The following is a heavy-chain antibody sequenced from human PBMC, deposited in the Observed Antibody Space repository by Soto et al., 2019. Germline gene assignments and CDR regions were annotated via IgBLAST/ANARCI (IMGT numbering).Heavy chain of an antibody. CDR2: INPNSGGT. V-gene: IGHV1-2*04. D-gene: IGHD3-9*01. J-gene: IGHJ5*02. CDR3: ARAFEDYDTLTGSRGWFDP. CDR1: GYTFTGYY. Sequence: QVQLVQSGAEVKKPGASVKVSCKASGYTFTGYYMHWVRRAPGQGLEWMGWINPNSGGTNYAQKFQGWVTMTRDTSISTAYMELSRLRSDDTAVYYCARAFEDYDTLTGSRGWFDPWGQGTLVTVSS.